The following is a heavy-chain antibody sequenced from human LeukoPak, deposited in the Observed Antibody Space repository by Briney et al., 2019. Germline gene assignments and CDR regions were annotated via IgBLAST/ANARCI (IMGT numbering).Heavy chain of an antibody. Sequence: SETLSLTCTVSGGSISSYYWSWIRRPPGKGLEWIGYIYYSGSTNYNPSLKSRVTISVDTSKNQFSLKLSSVTAADTAVYYCARQGSLWQWLGKHDAFDIWGQGTMVTVSS. J-gene: IGHJ3*02. CDR1: GGSISSYY. CDR3: ARQGSLWQWLGKHDAFDI. CDR2: IYYSGST. D-gene: IGHD6-19*01. V-gene: IGHV4-59*08.